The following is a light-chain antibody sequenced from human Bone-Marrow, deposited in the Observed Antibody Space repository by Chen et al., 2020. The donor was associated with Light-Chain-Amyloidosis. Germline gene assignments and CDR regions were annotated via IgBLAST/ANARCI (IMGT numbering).Light chain of an antibody. J-gene: IGLJ1*01. V-gene: IGLV2-14*01. CDR1: SSDVGGENH. CDR2: EVT. CDR3: NSYPITDTLV. Sequence: QSALTQPASVSGSPGQSITISCTGTSSDVGGENHVSWYQQHPDKAPKLMIYEVTNRPSWVPDCFSGNKSDNTASLTISELQTGDDADYFCNSYPITDTLVFGGGTRVTDL.